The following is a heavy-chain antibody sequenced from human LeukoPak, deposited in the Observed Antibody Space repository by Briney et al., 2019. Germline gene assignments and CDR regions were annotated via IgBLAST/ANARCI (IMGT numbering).Heavy chain of an antibody. D-gene: IGHD2-2*01. CDR2: IMPDGSEK. Sequence: GGSLRLSCAASGFTFSDYSMNWVRQAPGKGPEWVANIMPDGSEKYNVDSVKGRFTISRDNAKNSLYLQMNSLRADDTAVYYCARSDNAAHDYWGQGTLVTVSS. J-gene: IGHJ4*02. CDR1: GFTFSDYS. CDR3: ARSDNAAHDY. V-gene: IGHV3-7*01.